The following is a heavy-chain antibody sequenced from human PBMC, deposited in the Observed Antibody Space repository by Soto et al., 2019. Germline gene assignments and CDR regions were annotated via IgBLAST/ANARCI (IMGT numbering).Heavy chain of an antibody. D-gene: IGHD3-9*01. CDR1: GYTFTSYG. CDR2: ISAYNGNT. CDR3: ARDSRNYDILTGYYANWFDP. V-gene: IGHV1-18*01. Sequence: ASVKVTCKASGYTFTSYGISWVRQAPGQGIEWMGWISAYNGNTIYAQKFQGRVTMTTDTSTSTAYLELRSLIFDDTAVYFCARDSRNYDILTGYYANWFDPWGQGTLVTVSS. J-gene: IGHJ5*02.